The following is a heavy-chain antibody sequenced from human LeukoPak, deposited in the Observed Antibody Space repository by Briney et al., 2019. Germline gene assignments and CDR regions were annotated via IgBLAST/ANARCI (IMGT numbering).Heavy chain of an antibody. Sequence: GGSLRLSCAASGFTFSSYSMNWVSQAPGKGLERVSYISSSSSTKYYADSVKGRFTISRDNAKNSLYLQMNSLRAEDTAVYYCARYKIQPGSDYWGQGTLITVSS. D-gene: IGHD5-18*01. J-gene: IGHJ4*02. CDR1: GFTFSSYS. V-gene: IGHV3-48*01. CDR3: ARYKIQPGSDY. CDR2: ISSSSSTK.